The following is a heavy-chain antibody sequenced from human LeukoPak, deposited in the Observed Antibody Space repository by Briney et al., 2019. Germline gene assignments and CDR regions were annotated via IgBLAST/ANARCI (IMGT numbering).Heavy chain of an antibody. Sequence: PGGSLRLSCAAPGFTFSSPWMHWVRQAPGKGLVWVSCITRDGSSTTYADSVKGRFTTSRDNAKNTLYLQMDSLRDDDTAVYYCARDPGYESWSPFWGGMDVWGNGTTVIVSS. V-gene: IGHV3-74*01. CDR1: GFTFSSPW. J-gene: IGHJ6*04. CDR2: ITRDGSST. CDR3: ARDPGYESWSPFWGGMDV. D-gene: IGHD3-16*01.